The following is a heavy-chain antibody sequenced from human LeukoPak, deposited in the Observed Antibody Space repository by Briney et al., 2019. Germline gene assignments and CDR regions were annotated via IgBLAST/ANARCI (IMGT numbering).Heavy chain of an antibody. CDR2: ISSKTNNYAT. CDR1: GFXFSGSA. Sequence: GGFLKLSCAASGFXFSGSAIHWVRQASGKGLEWVGRISSKTNNYATAYAASVKGRFTISRDDSKNTAYLQMNSLKTEDTAVYYCTKWDLNDGFDIWGQGTMVTVSS. CDR3: TKWDLNDGFDI. D-gene: IGHD1-26*01. J-gene: IGHJ3*02. V-gene: IGHV3-73*01.